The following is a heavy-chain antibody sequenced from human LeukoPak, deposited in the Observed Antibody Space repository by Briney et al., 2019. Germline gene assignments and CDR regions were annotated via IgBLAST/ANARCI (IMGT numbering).Heavy chain of an antibody. V-gene: IGHV4-59*08. CDR3: ASGLRYFDLYY. Sequence: SETLSLTCTVSGGSISSYYWSWIRQPPGKGLEWIGYIYYSGSTNYNPSLKSRVTISVDSSKNQFSLKLSSVTAADTAVYYCASGLRYFDLYYWGQGTLVTVSS. D-gene: IGHD3-9*01. CDR2: IYYSGST. CDR1: GGSISSYY. J-gene: IGHJ4*02.